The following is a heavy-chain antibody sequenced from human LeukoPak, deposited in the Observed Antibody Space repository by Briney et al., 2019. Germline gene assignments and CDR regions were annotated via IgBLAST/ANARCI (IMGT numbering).Heavy chain of an antibody. J-gene: IGHJ4*02. CDR3: AKGAYDYIEIAYFDY. CDR1: GFSFNNYA. Sequence: PGGSLRFSCVASGFSFNNYAMNWVRQAPGKGLEWVSLIIGSSGTTFYADSVKGRFTISRDKSKSTLYLQMNSLRAEDTAVYYCAKGAYDYIEIAYFDYWGQGSLVTVSS. V-gene: IGHV3-23*01. CDR2: IIGSSGTT. D-gene: IGHD5-12*01.